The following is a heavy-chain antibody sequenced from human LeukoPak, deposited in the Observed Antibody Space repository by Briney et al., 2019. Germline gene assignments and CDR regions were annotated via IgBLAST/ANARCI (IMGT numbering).Heavy chain of an antibody. CDR2: IYSAGIT. CDR1: GFTVSNNY. Sequence: GGSLRLSCAASGFTVSNNYMTWVRQAPGKGLEWVSVIYSAGITYYADSVKGRFTISRDTSKNALYLQMNSLRVEDTAVYYCARDLNWYVFRYWGQGTLVTVSS. CDR3: ARDLNWYVFRY. D-gene: IGHD1-14*01. V-gene: IGHV3-66*01. J-gene: IGHJ4*02.